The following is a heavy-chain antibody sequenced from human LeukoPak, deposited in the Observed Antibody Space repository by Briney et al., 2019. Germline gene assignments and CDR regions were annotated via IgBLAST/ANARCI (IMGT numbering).Heavy chain of an antibody. J-gene: IGHJ4*01. CDR1: GGSFSGYY. V-gene: IGHV4-34*01. Sequence: PSETLSLTCAVYGGSFSGYYWSWIRQPPGKGLEWTGEINHSGSANYNPSLKSRVTISVDTSKNQFSLKLSSVTAADTAVYYCARGGEGYSSSPIDYWGQEPWSPSPQ. CDR2: INHSGSA. CDR3: ARGGEGYSSSPIDY. D-gene: IGHD6-6*01.